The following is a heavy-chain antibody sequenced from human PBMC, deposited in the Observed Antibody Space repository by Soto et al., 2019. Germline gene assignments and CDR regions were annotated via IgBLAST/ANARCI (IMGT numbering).Heavy chain of an antibody. CDR1: GDSVSSSSAA. V-gene: IGHV6-1*01. J-gene: IGHJ6*02. Sequence: SQTLSLTCAISGDSVSSSSAAWNWIRQSPSRGLEWLGRTYYRSKWYNDYAVSVKSRISINPDTSKNQFSLQLNSVTPEDTAVYYCARGVSLYSSNYPYYAMDVWGQGTTVTVSS. CDR2: TYYRSKWYN. D-gene: IGHD6-13*01. CDR3: ARGVSLYSSNYPYYAMDV.